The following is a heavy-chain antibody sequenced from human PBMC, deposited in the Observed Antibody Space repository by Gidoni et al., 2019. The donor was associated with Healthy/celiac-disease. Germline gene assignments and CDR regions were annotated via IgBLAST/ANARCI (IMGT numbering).Heavy chain of an antibody. J-gene: IGHJ4*02. CDR2: ISYDGSNK. CDR3: ATQTGYSVH. Sequence: TFSSYGMHWVRQAPGKGLEWVAVISYDGSNKYYADSVKGRFTISRDNSKNTLYLQMNSLRAEDTAVYYCATQTGYSVHWGQGTLVTVSS. CDR1: TFSSYG. V-gene: IGHV3-30*03. D-gene: IGHD1-26*01.